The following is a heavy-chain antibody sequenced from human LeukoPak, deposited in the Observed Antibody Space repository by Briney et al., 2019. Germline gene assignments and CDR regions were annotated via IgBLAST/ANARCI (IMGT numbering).Heavy chain of an antibody. J-gene: IGHJ4*02. CDR2: IWYDGSNK. D-gene: IGHD3-22*01. V-gene: IGHV3-33*01. CDR3: ARDPNYSSGYSPDY. CDR1: GFTFSSYG. Sequence: GRSLRLSCAASGFTFSSYGMHWVRQAPGKGLEWVAVIWYDGSNKYYADSVKGRLTISRDNSKNTLYLQMNSLRAEDTAVYYCARDPNYSSGYSPDYWGQGTLVTVSS.